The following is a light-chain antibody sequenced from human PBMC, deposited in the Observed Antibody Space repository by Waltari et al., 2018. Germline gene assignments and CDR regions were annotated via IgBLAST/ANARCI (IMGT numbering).Light chain of an antibody. CDR1: SSDVGTYNY. Sequence: QSALTQPASVSGSPGQSITISCTGTSSDVGTYNYVSWYQHHPGKAPKLVIYGVPNRPSGVSHRFSGSKSGNTASLTISGLQAEDEADYHCTSCTTSATWVFGGGTKLTVL. CDR3: TSCTTSATWV. J-gene: IGLJ3*02. CDR2: GVP. V-gene: IGLV2-14*01.